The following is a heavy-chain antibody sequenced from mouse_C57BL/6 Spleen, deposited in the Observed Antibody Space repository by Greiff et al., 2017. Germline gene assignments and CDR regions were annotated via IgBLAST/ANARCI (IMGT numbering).Heavy chain of an antibody. CDR2: INPSTGGT. CDR3: ARRGSYAMDY. D-gene: IGHD3-1*01. J-gene: IGHJ4*01. CDR1: GYSFTGYY. Sequence: EVQLQQSGPELVKPGASVKISCKASGYSFTGYYMNWVKQSPEKSLEWIGEINPSTGGTTYNQKFKAKATLTVDKSSSTAYMQLRSLTSEDSAVYYCARRGSYAMDYSGQGTSVTVSS. V-gene: IGHV1-42*01.